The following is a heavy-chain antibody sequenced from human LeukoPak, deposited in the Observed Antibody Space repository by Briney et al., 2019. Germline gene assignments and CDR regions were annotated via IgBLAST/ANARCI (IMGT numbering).Heavy chain of an antibody. Sequence: PGGSLRLSCVGSGFTFRSHAMSWVRKAPEKGLEFVSGIYENGGTTSYADSVKGRLTISRDLTKNTLYLQMNSLRAADTAVYYCAKGRYAGPYSWFDPCGQGTLVSVCS. V-gene: IGHV3-23*01. CDR2: IYENGGTT. CDR3: AKGRYAGPYSWFDP. J-gene: IGHJ5*02. D-gene: IGHD4-23*01. CDR1: GFTFRSHA.